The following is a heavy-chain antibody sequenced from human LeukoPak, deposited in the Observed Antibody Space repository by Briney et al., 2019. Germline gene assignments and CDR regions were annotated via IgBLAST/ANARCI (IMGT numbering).Heavy chain of an antibody. CDR3: ARGSQVATIIDY. D-gene: IGHD5-12*01. Sequence: GGSLRLSCAASGFTFSSYSMNWVRQAPGKGLEWVSSISSSSSYIYYTDSVKGRFTISRDNAKNSLYLQMNSLRAEDTAVYYCARGSQVATIIDYWGQGTLVTVSS. J-gene: IGHJ4*02. CDR2: ISSSSSYI. V-gene: IGHV3-21*01. CDR1: GFTFSSYS.